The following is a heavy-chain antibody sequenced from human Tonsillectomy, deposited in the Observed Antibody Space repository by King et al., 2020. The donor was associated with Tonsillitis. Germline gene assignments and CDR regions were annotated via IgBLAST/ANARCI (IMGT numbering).Heavy chain of an antibody. D-gene: IGHD3-16*01. CDR2: IYSGGST. CDR3: ARVWGTREWNYVDYYYGMDV. CDR1: GFTVSSNY. V-gene: IGHV3-53*04. J-gene: IGHJ6*01. Sequence: VQLVESGGGLVQPGRSLRLSCAASGFTVSSNYMSWVRQAPGKGLECVSVIYSGGSTYYADSVKGRFTISRHNSKNTLYLQMNSLRDEDTAVYYCARVWGTREWNYVDYYYGMDVWGEGTTVSVS.